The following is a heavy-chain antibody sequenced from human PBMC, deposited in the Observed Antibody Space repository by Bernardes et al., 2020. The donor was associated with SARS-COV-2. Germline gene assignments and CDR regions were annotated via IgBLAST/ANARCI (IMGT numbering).Heavy chain of an antibody. J-gene: IGHJ4*02. D-gene: IGHD3-22*01. CDR2: INPSGGST. CDR3: ARAGYDSSGYIQNDFDY. CDR1: GYTFTSYY. V-gene: IGHV1-46*01. Sequence: ASVKVSCKASGYTFTSYYMHWVRQAPGQGLEWMGIINPSGGSTSYAQKFQGRVTMTRDTSTSTVYMELSSLRSEDTAVYYCARAGYDSSGYIQNDFDYWGQGTLVTVSS.